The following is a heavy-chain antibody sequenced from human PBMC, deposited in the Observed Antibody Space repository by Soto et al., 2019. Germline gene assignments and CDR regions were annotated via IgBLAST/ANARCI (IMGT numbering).Heavy chain of an antibody. J-gene: IGHJ5*02. CDR1: GYTFNDYA. Sequence: QLVQSGAEVKKPGASVKVSCKASGYTFNDYAITWVRQAPGQGLEWVGWISASIGHTNYAQSFQGRVTMTTDRSTTTAYMELRRLRSADTAVYCCARGSYCSGGTCTNWFDAWGEGTLVTVSS. CDR3: ARGSYCSGGTCTNWFDA. D-gene: IGHD2-15*01. V-gene: IGHV1-18*01. CDR2: ISASIGHT.